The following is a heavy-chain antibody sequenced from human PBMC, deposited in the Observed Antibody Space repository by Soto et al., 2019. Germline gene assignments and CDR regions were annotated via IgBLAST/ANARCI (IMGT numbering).Heavy chain of an antibody. CDR2: VDPSDSYV. D-gene: IGHD3-16*01. CDR3: ARPQGGTDRLAP. Sequence: RGESLKISCKTSGYNFDNDWIIWVRQMPGKGLEWMGRVDPSDSYVNYSPSFQGHIAISIDKSINTAYLQWSSLKASDTAIYYCARPQGGTDRLAPWGQGTMVTVSS. CDR1: GYNFDNDW. V-gene: IGHV5-10-1*01. J-gene: IGHJ5*02.